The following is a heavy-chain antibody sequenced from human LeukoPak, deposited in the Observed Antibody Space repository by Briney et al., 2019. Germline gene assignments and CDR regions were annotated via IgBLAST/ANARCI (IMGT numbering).Heavy chain of an antibody. Sequence: GRSLTLSCPVSTLSLWRYAMSWVRQAPRKGREWDADISNGGGGTHYADSVESGFTISRDNSKNTVFVQMIRMKAHATAFYYCVRINYGGNSGYHFDYWGQGTLVTVSS. V-gene: IGHV3-23*01. J-gene: IGHJ4*02. CDR3: VRINYGGNSGYHFDY. CDR1: TLSLWRYA. CDR2: ISNGGGGT. D-gene: IGHD4-23*01.